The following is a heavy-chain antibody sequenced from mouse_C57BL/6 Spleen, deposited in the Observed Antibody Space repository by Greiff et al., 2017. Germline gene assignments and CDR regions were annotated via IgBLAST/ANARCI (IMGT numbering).Heavy chain of an antibody. CDR1: GYTFTSYW. CDR3: ARSLYYSNYGDY. J-gene: IGHJ2*01. V-gene: IGHV1-64*01. Sequence: VQLQQPGAELVKPGASVKLSCKASGYTFTSYWMHWVKQRPGQGLEWIGMIHPNSGSTNYNEKFKSKATLTVDKSSSTAYMQLSSLTSEDSAVYYCARSLYYSNYGDYWGQGTTLTVSS. D-gene: IGHD2-5*01. CDR2: IHPNSGST.